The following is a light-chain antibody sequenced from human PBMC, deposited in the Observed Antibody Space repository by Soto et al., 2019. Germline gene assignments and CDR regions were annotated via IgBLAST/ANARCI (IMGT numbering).Light chain of an antibody. CDR1: QSVSSSY. V-gene: IGKV3-20*01. CDR2: GAS. Sequence: EIVLTQSPGTLSLSPGERATLSCRASQSVSSSYLAWYQQKPGQAPRVLIHGASSRATGIPDRFSGSGSGTDFTLTISRPEPEDFAVYYCQHYGSSPRTFGQGTKVEIK. CDR3: QHYGSSPRT. J-gene: IGKJ1*01.